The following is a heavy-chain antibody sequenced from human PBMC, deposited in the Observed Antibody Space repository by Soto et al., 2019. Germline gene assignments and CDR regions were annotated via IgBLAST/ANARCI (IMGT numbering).Heavy chain of an antibody. J-gene: IGHJ4*02. CDR2: ISGSGAST. D-gene: IGHD2-2*01. CDR1: GFTFSNYA. CDR3: AKEYCASTSCNFDH. V-gene: IGHV3-23*01. Sequence: EVQLLESGGGLVQPGGSLRLSCAASGFTFSNYAMSWVRQAPGKGLEWVSAISGSGASTYYGDSVKGRFTISRDNSKHTLYLQMNSLRAEDTAAYYCAKEYCASTSCNFDHWGQGTLVTVSS.